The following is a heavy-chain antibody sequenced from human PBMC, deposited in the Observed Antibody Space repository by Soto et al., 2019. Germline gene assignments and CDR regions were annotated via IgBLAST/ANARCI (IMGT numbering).Heavy chain of an antibody. J-gene: IGHJ6*02. D-gene: IGHD2-2*01. CDR2: IIPISGTA. Sequence: QVQLVQSGAEVKKPGSSVKVSCKASGGTFSNYAISWVRQAPGQGHEWMGGIIPISGTANYAQKFQGRVTITAGESTSTAYMGLSSLRSEDTAVYYCARSQGSSTSLEIYYYYYYGMDVWGQGTTVTVSS. CDR3: ARSQGSSTSLEIYYYYYYGMDV. CDR1: GGTFSNYA. V-gene: IGHV1-69*01.